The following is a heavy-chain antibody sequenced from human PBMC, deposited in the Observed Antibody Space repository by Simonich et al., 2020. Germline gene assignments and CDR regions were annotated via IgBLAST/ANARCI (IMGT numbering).Heavy chain of an antibody. V-gene: IGHV4-39*01. D-gene: IGHD6-6*01. Sequence: QLQLQESGPGLVKPSETLSLTCTVSGGSISSSRYYWGWIRQPPGKGLEWIGSIYYRGSTHYNPPLKSRVTISVDTSKNQFSLKLSSVTAADTAVYYCARWAYSSSYFDYWGQGTLVTVSS. CDR1: GGSISSSRYY. J-gene: IGHJ4*02. CDR2: IYYRGST. CDR3: ARWAYSSSYFDY.